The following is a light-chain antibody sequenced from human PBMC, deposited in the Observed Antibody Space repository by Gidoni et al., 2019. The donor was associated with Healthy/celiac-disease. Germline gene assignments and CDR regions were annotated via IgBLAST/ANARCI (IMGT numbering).Light chain of an antibody. J-gene: IGKJ3*01. CDR1: QSVSSN. CDR2: GAS. CDR3: QQYNNWPPWAT. Sequence: EIVMTHSPATLSVSPGERATLSCRASQSVSSNLAWYQQKPGQAPRLLIYGASTRATGIPARFSGSGSGTEFTLTISSLQSEDFAVYYCQQYNNWPPWATFXPXTKVDIK. V-gene: IGKV3-15*01.